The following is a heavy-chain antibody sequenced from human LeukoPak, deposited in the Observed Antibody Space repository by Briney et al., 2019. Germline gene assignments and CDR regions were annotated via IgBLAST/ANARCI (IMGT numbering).Heavy chain of an antibody. CDR3: APLNWYPPGGY. D-gene: IGHD1-14*01. J-gene: IGHJ4*02. CDR2: ISDSVGNV. CDR1: GFSFASYS. V-gene: IGHV3-23*01. Sequence: GGSLRLSCAASGFSFASYSMSLVRRAPGQGLQWVSAISDSVGNVDYADSVRGRFTIFRYNSKNTLYLQMNSLRVDDTAVYYCAPLNWYPPGGYWGQGTLVTVSS.